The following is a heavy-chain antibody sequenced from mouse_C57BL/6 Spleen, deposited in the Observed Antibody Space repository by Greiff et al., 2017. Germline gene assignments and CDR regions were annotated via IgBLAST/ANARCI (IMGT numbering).Heavy chain of an antibody. Sequence: DVHLVESGGGLVKPGGSLKLSCAASGFTFSDYGMHWVRQAPEKGLEWVAYISSGSSTIYYADTVKGRFTISRDNAKNTLFLQMTSLRSEDTAMYYCARPGDGNLFAYWGQGTLVTVSA. CDR3: ARPGDGNLFAY. J-gene: IGHJ3*01. V-gene: IGHV5-17*01. D-gene: IGHD2-1*01. CDR1: GFTFSDYG. CDR2: ISSGSSTI.